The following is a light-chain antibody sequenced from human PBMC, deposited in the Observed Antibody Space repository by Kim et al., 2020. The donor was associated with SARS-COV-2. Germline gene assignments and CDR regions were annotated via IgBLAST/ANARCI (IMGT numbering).Light chain of an antibody. CDR2: WAS. CDR1: QSVLYSSNNKNY. CDR3: QQYYSTPLT. J-gene: IGKJ4*01. Sequence: ATINCKSSQSVLYSSNNKNYLAWYQQKPGQPPKLLIFWASTRESGVPDRFSGSGSGTDFTLTISSLQTEDVAVYYCQQYYSTPLTFGGGTKVDIK. V-gene: IGKV4-1*01.